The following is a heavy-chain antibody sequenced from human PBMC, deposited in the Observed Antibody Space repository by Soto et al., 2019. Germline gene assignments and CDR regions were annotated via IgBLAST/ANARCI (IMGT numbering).Heavy chain of an antibody. V-gene: IGHV5-51*01. D-gene: IGHD2-8*01. Sequence: GESLTISSMCAGHNFTQNWIGWVGQMPGKGLEWMGIIYPGDSETRYSPSFQGQVTISVDKSKNTAYLHWSSLKAPDTAIYYCFILYGAARRGFDYWGPGTLVTVSS. J-gene: IGHJ4*02. CDR3: FILYGAARRGFDY. CDR1: GHNFTQNW. CDR2: IYPGDSET.